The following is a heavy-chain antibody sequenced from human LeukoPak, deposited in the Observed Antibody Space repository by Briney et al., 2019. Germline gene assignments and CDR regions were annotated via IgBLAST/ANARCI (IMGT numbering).Heavy chain of an antibody. Sequence: GGSLRLSCEASGFTFGSHAMYWVRKAPGKGLKWVAGIFGSGGSPHYADPVKGRFTISRDNSRNTVYLQINSLRAEDTAVYYCGKTTVGYSSGQKPAWPVDYWGQGTLVTVSS. V-gene: IGHV3-23*01. CDR1: GFTFGSHA. CDR3: GKTTVGYSSGQKPAWPVDY. J-gene: IGHJ4*02. D-gene: IGHD5-18*01. CDR2: IFGSGGSP.